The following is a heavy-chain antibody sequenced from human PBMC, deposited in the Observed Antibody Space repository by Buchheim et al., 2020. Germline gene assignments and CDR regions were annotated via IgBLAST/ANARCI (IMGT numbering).Heavy chain of an antibody. CDR2: IIPIFGTA. D-gene: IGHD3-9*01. CDR1: GGTFSSYA. J-gene: IGHJ6*03. Sequence: QVQLVQSGAEVKKPGSSVKVSCKASGGTFSSYAISWVRQAPGQGLEWMGGIIPIFGTANYAQKFQGRVTITADESTSTAYMELSSLRSEDTAVYYCAIGRDSYYDILTGYYRDPKHYYYYMDVWGKGTT. CDR3: AIGRDSYYDILTGYYRDPKHYYYYMDV. V-gene: IGHV1-69*01.